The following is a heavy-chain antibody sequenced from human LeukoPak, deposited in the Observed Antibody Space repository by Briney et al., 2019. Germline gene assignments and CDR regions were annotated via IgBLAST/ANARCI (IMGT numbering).Heavy chain of an antibody. V-gene: IGHV4-59*08. CDR3: ARRAGKTGFGP. J-gene: IGHJ5*02. CDR1: GGSISSYY. CDR2: IYYSGST. Sequence: SETLSLTCTVSGGSISSYYWSWIRQPPGKGLEWIGYIYYSGSTNYNPSLKSRVTISVDTSKNQFSLKLSSVTAADTAVYYCARRAGKTGFGPWGQGTLVTVSS.